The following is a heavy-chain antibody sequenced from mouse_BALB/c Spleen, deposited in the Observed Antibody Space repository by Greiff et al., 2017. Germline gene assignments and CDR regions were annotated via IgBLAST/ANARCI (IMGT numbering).Heavy chain of an antibody. CDR1: GFSLTSYG. J-gene: IGHJ4*01. V-gene: IGHV2-9*02. D-gene: IGHD2-2*01. Sequence: QVQLQQSGPGLVAPSQSLSITCTVSGFSLTSYGVHWVRQPPGKGLEWLGVIWAGGSTNYNSALMSRLSISKDNSKSQVFLKMNSLQTDDTAMYYCARDLWLRYYAMDYWGQGTSVTVSS. CDR3: ARDLWLRYYAMDY. CDR2: IWAGGST.